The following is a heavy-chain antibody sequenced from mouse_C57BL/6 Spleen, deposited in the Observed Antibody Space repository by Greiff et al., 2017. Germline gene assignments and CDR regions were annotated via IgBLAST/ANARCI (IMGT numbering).Heavy chain of an antibody. CDR1: GYTFTGYW. Sequence: VQLQQPGAELVKPGASVKISCKASGYTFTGYWINWVKQRPGQGLEWIGKIRPGSGSTNYNEKFKGKATLTADKSSSTAYMQLSSLTSEDSAVYYCAIPGSTWFAYWGQGTLVTVSA. CDR3: AIPGSTWFAY. D-gene: IGHD6-1*01. CDR2: IRPGSGST. J-gene: IGHJ3*01. V-gene: IGHV1-77*01.